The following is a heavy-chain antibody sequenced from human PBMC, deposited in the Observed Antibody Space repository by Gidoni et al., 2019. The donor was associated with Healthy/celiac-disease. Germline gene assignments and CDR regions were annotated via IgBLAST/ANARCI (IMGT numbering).Heavy chain of an antibody. CDR2: SRSKAYGGTT. Sequence: EVQLVESGGGLVKPGRSLIPPCTASGFTFGSFSISCFRQAPGRGLGWVVFSRSKAYGGTTEYAASVKGRFTISRDDSKSIAYLQMNSLKTEDTAVYYCTRESLVPSNHYQNYYYYGMDVWGQGTTVTVSS. CDR1: GFTFGSFS. V-gene: IGHV3-49*05. J-gene: IGHJ6*02. D-gene: IGHD4-4*01. CDR3: TRESLVPSNHYQNYYYYGMDV.